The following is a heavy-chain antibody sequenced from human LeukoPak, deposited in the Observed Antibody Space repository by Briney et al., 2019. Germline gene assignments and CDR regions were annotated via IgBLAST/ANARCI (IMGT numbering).Heavy chain of an antibody. D-gene: IGHD4/OR15-4a*01. CDR3: ARRAGAYSHPYDY. J-gene: IGHJ4*02. CDR2: ISNSGGTA. V-gene: IGHV3-23*01. Sequence: GGPLRLSCAASGFRFSNYAMSWVRQAPRKGLQWVSAISNSGGTAYYADSVKGRFTIFRDNSNNTLYLHMNSLRAEDTAVYYCARRAGAYSHPYDYWGQGTLVTVSS. CDR1: GFRFSNYA.